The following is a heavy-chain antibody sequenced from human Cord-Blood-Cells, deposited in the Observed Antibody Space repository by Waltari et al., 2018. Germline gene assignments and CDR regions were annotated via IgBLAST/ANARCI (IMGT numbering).Heavy chain of an antibody. V-gene: IGHV1-2*02. CDR2: INPNSGGT. D-gene: IGHD4-17*01. Sequence: QVQLVQSGAEVKKPGASVKVSCKASGYTFTGYYMHWVRQAPGQGLEWMGWINPNSGGTNYAQKFTGRVTRTRDTSISPAYMELSRLRSDDTAVYYCARGGPTVTTKYYGMDVWGQGTTVTVSS. CDR1: GYTFTGYY. J-gene: IGHJ6*02. CDR3: ARGGPTVTTKYYGMDV.